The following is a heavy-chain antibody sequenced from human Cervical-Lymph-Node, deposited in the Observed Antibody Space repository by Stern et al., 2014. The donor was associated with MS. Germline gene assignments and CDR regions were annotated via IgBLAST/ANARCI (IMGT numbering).Heavy chain of an antibody. CDR1: GNTFSGSD. CDR2: IDPDRGHT. D-gene: IGHD3-10*01. Sequence: VQLEESGAEVKKPGASLKVSCKPSGNTFSGSDLHWLRQAPGQGLEWMGWIDPDRGHTSYAQRVQGRVTLTRDTSTHTTYMEVKSLTADDVAVYYCAKERIIDMVDDAFDIWGQGTRVAVSS. V-gene: IGHV1-2*02. CDR3: AKERIIDMVDDAFDI. J-gene: IGHJ3*02.